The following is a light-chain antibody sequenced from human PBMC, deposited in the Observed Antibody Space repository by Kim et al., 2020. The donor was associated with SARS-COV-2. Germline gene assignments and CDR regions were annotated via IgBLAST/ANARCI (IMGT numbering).Light chain of an antibody. V-gene: IGKV1-39*01. CDR1: QSITTY. J-gene: IGKJ4*01. CDR3: QQSHSTPLLT. CDR2: AAS. Sequence: SVGDRVTIACRASQSITTYLNWYHHKPGKAPNLLIYAASSLQSGVPSRLSGSGSGTDFTITISSLQPEDFVIYYCQQSHSTPLLTFGGGTKVDIK.